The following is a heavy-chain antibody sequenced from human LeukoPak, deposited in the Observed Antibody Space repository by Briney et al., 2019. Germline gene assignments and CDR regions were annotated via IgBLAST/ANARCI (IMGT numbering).Heavy chain of an antibody. V-gene: IGHV3-48*02. Sequence: GGSLRLSCAASGFSFSGYSMNWVRQAPGKGLEWVSFISKSGSNIYYADSVRGRFTISRDNDGNSPYLQMNSLRDEDTALYYCASLHHLPRGGVPVTISWGQGTLVTVSS. CDR3: ASLHHLPRGGVPVTIS. CDR2: ISKSGSNI. CDR1: GFSFSGYS. J-gene: IGHJ5*02. D-gene: IGHD6-19*01.